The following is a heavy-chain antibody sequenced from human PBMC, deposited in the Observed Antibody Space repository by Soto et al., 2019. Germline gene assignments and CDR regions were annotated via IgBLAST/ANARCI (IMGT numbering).Heavy chain of an antibody. CDR3: ARGVRGACDL. CDR1: GFTFSYYW. Sequence: EVQLVESGGGLVRPGGSLRLSCAASGFTFSYYWMHWVRQAPGKGLVWVSRIHSDGSSTTYADFVKGRFIISRDNARNTVDLLVTRVRVEDTAVYYWARGVRGACDLWGQGTVVTFSS. D-gene: IGHD1-26*01. CDR2: IHSDGSST. J-gene: IGHJ3*01. V-gene: IGHV3-74*01.